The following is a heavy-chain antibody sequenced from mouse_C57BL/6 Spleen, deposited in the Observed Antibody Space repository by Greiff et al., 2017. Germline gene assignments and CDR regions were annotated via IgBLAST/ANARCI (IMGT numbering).Heavy chain of an antibody. CDR3: ARTLHYYGSSYSY. D-gene: IGHD1-1*01. J-gene: IGHJ3*01. Sequence: EVQLQQSGPELVKPGASVKIPCKASGYTFTDYNMDWVKQSHGKSLEWIGDINPNNGGTIYNQKFKGKATLTVDKSSSTAYMELRSLTSEDTAVYYCARTLHYYGSSYSYWGQGTLVTVSA. CDR1: GYTFTDYN. CDR2: INPNNGGT. V-gene: IGHV1-18*01.